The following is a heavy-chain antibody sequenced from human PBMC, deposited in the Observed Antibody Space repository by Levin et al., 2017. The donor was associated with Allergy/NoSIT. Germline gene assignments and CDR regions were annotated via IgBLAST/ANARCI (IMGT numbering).Heavy chain of an antibody. Sequence: PGESLKISCAASGFTFSSYAMHWVRQAPGKGLEWVAVISYDGSNKYYADSVKGRFTISRDNSKNTLYLQMNSLRAEDTAVYYCARGNYGDYSLDYWGQGTLVTVSS. CDR1: GFTFSSYA. J-gene: IGHJ4*02. V-gene: IGHV3-30*04. D-gene: IGHD4-17*01. CDR2: ISYDGSNK. CDR3: ARGNYGDYSLDY.